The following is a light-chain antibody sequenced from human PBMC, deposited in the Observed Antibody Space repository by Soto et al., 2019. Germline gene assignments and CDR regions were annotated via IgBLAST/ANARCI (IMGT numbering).Light chain of an antibody. CDR1: SSDVGGYNY. V-gene: IGLV2-14*01. CDR2: EVS. CDR3: SSYTSSSTLV. Sequence: QSVLTQPASVSGSPGQSITISCTGTSSDVGGYNYVSWYQQHPGKAPKLMIYEVSNRPSGVSKRFSGSKSGTTASLTISGLQAEDEADYYCSSYTSSSTLVFGTGTKVTVL. J-gene: IGLJ1*01.